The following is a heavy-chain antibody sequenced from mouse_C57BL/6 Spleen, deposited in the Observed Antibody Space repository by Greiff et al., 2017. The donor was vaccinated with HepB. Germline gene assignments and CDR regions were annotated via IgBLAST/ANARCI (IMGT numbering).Heavy chain of an antibody. CDR2: IWSGGST. J-gene: IGHJ4*01. V-gene: IGHV2-2*01. CDR1: GFSLTSYG. Sequence: VKLQESGPGLVQPSQSLSITCTVSGFSLTSYGVHWVRQSPGKGLEWLGVIWSGGSTDYNAAFISRLSISKDNSKSQVFFKMNSLQADDTAIYYCARGGNPVLTGTNYAMDYWGQGTSVTVSS. D-gene: IGHD4-1*01. CDR3: ARGGNPVLTGTNYAMDY.